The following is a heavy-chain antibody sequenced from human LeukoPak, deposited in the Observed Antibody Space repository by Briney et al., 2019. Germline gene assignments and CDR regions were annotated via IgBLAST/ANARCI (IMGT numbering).Heavy chain of an antibody. J-gene: IGHJ4*02. CDR1: GFTFSSYS. CDR3: ARDRDNWNDPYFDY. D-gene: IGHD1-20*01. CDR2: ISSSSSYI. Sequence: GGSLRLSCAASGFTFSSYSMNWVRQAPGKGLEWVSSISSSSSYIYYADSVKGRFTIPRDNAKNSLYLQMNSLRAEDTAVYYCARDRDNWNDPYFDYWGQGTLVTVSS. V-gene: IGHV3-21*01.